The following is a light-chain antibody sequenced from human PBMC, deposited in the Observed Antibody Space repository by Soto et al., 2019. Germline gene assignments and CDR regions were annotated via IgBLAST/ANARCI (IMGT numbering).Light chain of an antibody. Sequence: DIQMTQSPSTLSASVGDRVTITCRASQKINNWLAWYQQKPGKAPKVLIYKASSLESGVPSRFSGSASGTEFTLTISSLQPDDFATYYCQQYNSDPWTFGQGTKVEIK. CDR3: QQYNSDPWT. J-gene: IGKJ1*01. V-gene: IGKV1-5*03. CDR1: QKINNW. CDR2: KAS.